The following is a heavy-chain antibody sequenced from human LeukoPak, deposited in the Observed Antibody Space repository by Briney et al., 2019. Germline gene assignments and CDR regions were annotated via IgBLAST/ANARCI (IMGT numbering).Heavy chain of an antibody. Sequence: ASVKVSCKVSGYTLTELSMHWVRQAPGKGLEWMGGFDPEDGETIYAQKFQGRVTMTEDTSTDTAYMELSSLRSEDTAVYYCATLAAAANWFDPWGQATLVTVSS. CDR1: GYTLTELS. J-gene: IGHJ5*02. CDR3: ATLAAAANWFDP. D-gene: IGHD6-13*01. CDR2: FDPEDGET. V-gene: IGHV1-24*01.